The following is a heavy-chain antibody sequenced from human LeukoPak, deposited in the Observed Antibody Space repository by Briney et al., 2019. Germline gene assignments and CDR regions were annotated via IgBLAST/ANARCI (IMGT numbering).Heavy chain of an antibody. V-gene: IGHV3-33*01. CDR2: IWSDGSNR. CDR1: GFIYSHYG. CDR3: ARDAQRGFDYSNSLEY. Sequence: PGGSLRLSCAASGFIYSHYGMHWVRQAPGMGLEWVTVIWSDGSNRFYAGSVKGRFTISRDNSQNTLFLQMHSLRAEDTAMYYCARDAQRGFDYSNSLEYWGHGTLVTVSS. D-gene: IGHD4-11*01. J-gene: IGHJ4*01.